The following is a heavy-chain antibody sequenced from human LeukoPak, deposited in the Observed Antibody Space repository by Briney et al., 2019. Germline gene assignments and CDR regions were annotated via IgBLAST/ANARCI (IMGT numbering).Heavy chain of an antibody. Sequence: PSETLSLTCTVSGGSISSYYWSWIRQPPGKGLEWIGYIYYSGSTNYNPSLKSRVTISVDTSKNQFSLKLSSVTAADTAVYYCARHHCSGGSCYGTIDYWGQGTLVTVSS. CDR2: IYYSGST. CDR1: GGSISSYY. V-gene: IGHV4-59*08. D-gene: IGHD2-15*01. CDR3: ARHHCSGGSCYGTIDY. J-gene: IGHJ4*02.